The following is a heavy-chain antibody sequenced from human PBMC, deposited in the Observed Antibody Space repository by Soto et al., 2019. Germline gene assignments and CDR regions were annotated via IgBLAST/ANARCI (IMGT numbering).Heavy chain of an antibody. V-gene: IGHV1-8*01. CDR3: AREGQAPYYYYGMDV. CDR2: MNPNSGKI. J-gene: IGHJ6*02. CDR1: GYTFTNYD. Sequence: ASVKVSCKASGYTFTNYDINWVRQATGQGPEYMGWMNPNSGKIGYVQKFQGRVTMTRNTSMSTAYMELRSLRSDDTAVYYCAREGQAPYYYYGMDVWGQGTAVTVSS.